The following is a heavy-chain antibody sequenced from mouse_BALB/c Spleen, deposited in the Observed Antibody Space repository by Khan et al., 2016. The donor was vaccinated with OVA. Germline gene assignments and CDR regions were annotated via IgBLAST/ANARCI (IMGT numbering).Heavy chain of an antibody. J-gene: IGHJ2*01. CDR3: ARIEDI. CDR1: GFSLTSYG. V-gene: IGHV2-9*02. CDR2: IRAGGST. Sequence: QVQLKQSGPGLVAPSQSLSITCTVSGFSLTSYGVHWVRQPPGKGLEWLGVIRAGGSTNNNSALMSRLSTCKDNSKSQVFLKMNSMQTVDTAMYYCARIEDIWGQGTTLTVSS. D-gene: IGHD1-3*01.